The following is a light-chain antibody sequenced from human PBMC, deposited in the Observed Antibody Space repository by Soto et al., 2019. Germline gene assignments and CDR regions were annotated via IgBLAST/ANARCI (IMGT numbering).Light chain of an antibody. CDR2: DAS. J-gene: IGKJ1*01. V-gene: IGKV3-11*01. Sequence: EIVMTQSPATLSVSPGERATLPCRASQSVSSNLAWYQQKPGQAPRLLIYDASNRATGIPARFSGSGSGTDFTLTISSLEPEDFAVYYCLQRSNWPWTFGQGTKVDIK. CDR3: LQRSNWPWT. CDR1: QSVSSN.